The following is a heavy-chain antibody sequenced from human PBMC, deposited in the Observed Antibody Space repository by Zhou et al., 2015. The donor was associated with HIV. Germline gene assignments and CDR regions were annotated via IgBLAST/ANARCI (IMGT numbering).Heavy chain of an antibody. V-gene: IGHV1-69*01. Sequence: QVQLVQSGTEVKKPGSSVKVSCKASGGTFSGYAISWVRQAPGQGLEWMGGIIPIFGTANYAQKFQGRVTITADESTSTAYMELSSLRSEDTAVYYCARDLTGTTMVDYYYYGMDVWGQGTTVTVSS. D-gene: IGHD1-7*01. CDR1: GGTFSGYA. CDR3: ARDLTGTTMVDYYYYGMDV. CDR2: IIPIFGTA. J-gene: IGHJ6*02.